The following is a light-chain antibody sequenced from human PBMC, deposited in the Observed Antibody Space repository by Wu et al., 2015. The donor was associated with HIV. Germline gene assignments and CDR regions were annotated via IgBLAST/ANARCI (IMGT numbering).Light chain of an antibody. Sequence: DIQMTQSPFTLSASVGDRVTITCRASQSISTWLAWYQQKPGKAPQLLIYEASSLQSGVPSRFRGSGSGTEFTLTINTLQPDDFATYYCQQYKNYHTFGGGTKVEIK. CDR2: EAS. J-gene: IGKJ4*01. V-gene: IGKV1-5*03. CDR3: QQYKNYHT. CDR1: QSISTW.